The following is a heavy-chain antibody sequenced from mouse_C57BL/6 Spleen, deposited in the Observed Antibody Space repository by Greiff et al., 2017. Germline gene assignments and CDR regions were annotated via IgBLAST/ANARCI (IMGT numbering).Heavy chain of an antibody. V-gene: IGHV1-80*01. Sequence: VKLQESGAELVKPGASVKISCKASGYAFSSYWMNWVKQRPGKGLEWIGQIYPGDGDTNYNGKFKGKATLTADKSSSTAYMQLSSLTSEDSAVYFCAREDYYGSSLWYFDVWGTGTTVTVSS. CDR2: IYPGDGDT. D-gene: IGHD1-1*01. CDR3: AREDYYGSSLWYFDV. CDR1: GYAFSSYW. J-gene: IGHJ1*03.